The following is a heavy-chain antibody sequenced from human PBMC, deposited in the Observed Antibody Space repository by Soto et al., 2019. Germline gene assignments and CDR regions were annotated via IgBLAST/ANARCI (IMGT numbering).Heavy chain of an antibody. D-gene: IGHD2-21*01. V-gene: IGHV3-7*01. CDR3: ASARHIGP. CDR2: IKQDGSES. Sequence: LSCAASGFTFSNYWMSWVRQAPGKGLEWVANIKQDGSESNYADSVKGRFTISRDNAENSLYLQMTSLRAEDTAVYYCASARHIGPWGQGTLVTVYS. CDR1: GFTFSNYW. J-gene: IGHJ5*02.